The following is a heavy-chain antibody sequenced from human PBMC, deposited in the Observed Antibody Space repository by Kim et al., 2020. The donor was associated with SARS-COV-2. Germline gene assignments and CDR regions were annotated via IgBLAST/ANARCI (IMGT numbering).Heavy chain of an antibody. CDR3: ARDGRDVVYSYYYYGMDV. CDR2: IYYSGST. D-gene: IGHD2-15*01. J-gene: IGHJ6*02. V-gene: IGHV4-59*01. CDR1: GGSISSYC. Sequence: SETLSLTCTVSGGSISSYCWSWIRQPPGKGLEWIGYIYYSGSTNYNPSLKSRVTISVDTSKNQFPLKLSSVTAADTAVYYCARDGRDVVYSYYYYGMDVWGQGTTVTVSS.